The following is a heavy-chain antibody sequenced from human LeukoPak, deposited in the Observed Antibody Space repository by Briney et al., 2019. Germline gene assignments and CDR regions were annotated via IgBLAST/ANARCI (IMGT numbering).Heavy chain of an antibody. J-gene: IGHJ4*02. D-gene: IGHD3-10*01. CDR1: GFSVSGNY. V-gene: IGHV3-66*01. CDR3: ARDQGPDYYGSGSYDC. Sequence: PGGSLRLSCAASGFSVSGNYVSWVRQAPGKGLEWVSVIYSGGNTYYADSVKGRFTISRDNSKNTLYLQMNTLSAEDTAVYYCARDQGPDYYGSGSYDCWGQGTLVTVSS. CDR2: IYSGGNT.